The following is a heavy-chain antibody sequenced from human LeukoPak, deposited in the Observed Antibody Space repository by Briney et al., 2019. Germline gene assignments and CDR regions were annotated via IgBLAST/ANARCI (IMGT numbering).Heavy chain of an antibody. V-gene: IGHV3-72*01. Sequence: GGSLRLSCAASGFTFSDYILDWVHQAPGKGLEWVGRIRRGTNSYTTEYAASVKGRFIISRDDSKNSLYLHMNSLKTEDTAVYHCTRDGGEGGNSAFDIWGQGTMVTVSS. CDR3: TRDGGEGGNSAFDI. J-gene: IGHJ3*02. D-gene: IGHD3-16*01. CDR2: IRRGTNSYTT. CDR1: GFTFSDYI.